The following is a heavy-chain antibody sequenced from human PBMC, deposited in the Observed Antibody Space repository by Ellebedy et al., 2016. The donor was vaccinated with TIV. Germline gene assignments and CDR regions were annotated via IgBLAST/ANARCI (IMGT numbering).Heavy chain of an antibody. Sequence: LRLSXAISGDSVSSNSAAWNWIRQSPSRGLEWLGRTYYRSKWYNDYAVSVKSRITINPDTSKNQFSLQLNSVTPEDTAVYYCARDRVVAAIYYYYYGMDVWGQGTTVTVSS. J-gene: IGHJ6*02. CDR1: GDSVSSNSAA. D-gene: IGHD2-15*01. CDR2: TYYRSKWYN. CDR3: ARDRVVAAIYYYYYGMDV. V-gene: IGHV6-1*01.